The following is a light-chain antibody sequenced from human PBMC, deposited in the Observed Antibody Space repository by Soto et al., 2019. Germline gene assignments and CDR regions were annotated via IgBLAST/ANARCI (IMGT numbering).Light chain of an antibody. Sequence: EIVLTQSPATLSLSPGERATLSCRASQSVSSYLAWYQQKPGQAPRLLIYDASNRATGIPARFSGSGSGTDFTLTISSLEPEDFAVYYCQQYGNSRGTFGQGTKVEIK. CDR3: QQYGNSRGT. V-gene: IGKV3-11*01. CDR1: QSVSSY. CDR2: DAS. J-gene: IGKJ1*01.